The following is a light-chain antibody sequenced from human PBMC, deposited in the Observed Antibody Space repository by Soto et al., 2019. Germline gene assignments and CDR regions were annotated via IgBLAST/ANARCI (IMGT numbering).Light chain of an antibody. CDR1: SSDVGGYNY. CDR3: CSYAGSYSWV. Sequence: QSALTQPRSVSGSPGQSVTISCNGTSSDVGGYNYVSWYQQHPGEAPKLMIYDVGKRPSGVPDRFSGSKSGNTASLTISGLQAEDEADYYCCSYAGSYSWVFGGGTKLTVL. V-gene: IGLV2-11*01. CDR2: DVG. J-gene: IGLJ3*02.